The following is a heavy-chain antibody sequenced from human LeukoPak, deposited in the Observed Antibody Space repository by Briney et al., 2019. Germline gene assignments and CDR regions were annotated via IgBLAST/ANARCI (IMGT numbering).Heavy chain of an antibody. D-gene: IGHD6-13*01. V-gene: IGHV4-39*01. CDR2: IYNSGST. CDR1: GGSISSSTYY. CDR3: ARQAYSSNLGWFDP. Sequence: SETLPLTCSVSGGSISSSTYYWGWIRQPPGKGLEWIGNIYNSGSTYYNPSLKSRVTISVDTSKNQFSLKLSSVTAADTAVYYCARQAYSSNLGWFDPWGQGTLVTVSS. J-gene: IGHJ5*02.